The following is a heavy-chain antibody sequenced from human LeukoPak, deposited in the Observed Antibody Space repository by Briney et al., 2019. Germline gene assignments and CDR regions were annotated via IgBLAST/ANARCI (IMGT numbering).Heavy chain of an antibody. CDR1: GFTFSSYW. J-gene: IGHJ4*02. D-gene: IGHD3-9*01. Sequence: PGGSLRLSCAASGFTFSSYWMHWVRQAPGKGLVWVSRINSDGSSTSYADSVKGRFTISRDNAKNSLYLQMNSLRDEDTAVYYCARDKYDILTGYYYWGQGTLVTVSS. CDR2: INSDGSST. V-gene: IGHV3-74*01. CDR3: ARDKYDILTGYYY.